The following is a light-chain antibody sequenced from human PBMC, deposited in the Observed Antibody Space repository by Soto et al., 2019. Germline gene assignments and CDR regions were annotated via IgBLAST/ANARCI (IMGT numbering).Light chain of an antibody. Sequence: DIQMTQFPSTLSASVGDRVTITCRASQTTNTWLAWYQQKPGTAHKILIYDASSLEGGVPSRFSASGSWTEFKLTISSLRPDDLATYYCQQYLSYPYTFGQGTKVEIK. V-gene: IGKV1-5*01. CDR2: DAS. CDR1: QTTNTW. CDR3: QQYLSYPYT. J-gene: IGKJ2*01.